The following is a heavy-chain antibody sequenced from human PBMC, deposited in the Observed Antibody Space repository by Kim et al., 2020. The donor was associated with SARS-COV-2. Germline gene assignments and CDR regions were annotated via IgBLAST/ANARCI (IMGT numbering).Heavy chain of an antibody. CDR1: GGSVSSGSYY. J-gene: IGHJ3*02. V-gene: IGHV4-61*01. CDR2: IYYSGST. D-gene: IGHD3-3*01. CDR3: ARNEMSDITIFGVVSWKTAFDT. Sequence: SETLSLTCTVSGGSVSSGSYYWSWIRQPPGKGLEWIGSIYYSGSTYYNPSLKSRVTISVDTSKNQFSLKLSSVTAADTAVYYCARNEMSDITIFGVVSWKTAFDTWGREAMVTPSP.